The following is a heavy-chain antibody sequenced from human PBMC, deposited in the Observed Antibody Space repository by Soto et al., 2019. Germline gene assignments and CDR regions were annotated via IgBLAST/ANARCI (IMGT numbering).Heavy chain of an antibody. Sequence: XETLSLTCAVSGYSVSGDYFWGWIRQPPGKGLEWIGNIFDSGSTYYNPSLKSRVTVSVDTSKSQFSLNLTSVTAADTAVYYCATGRSGLYYFDFWGQGTLVTVSS. D-gene: IGHD1-26*01. V-gene: IGHV4-38-2*01. J-gene: IGHJ4*02. CDR1: GYSVSGDYF. CDR3: ATGRSGLYYFDF. CDR2: IFDSGST.